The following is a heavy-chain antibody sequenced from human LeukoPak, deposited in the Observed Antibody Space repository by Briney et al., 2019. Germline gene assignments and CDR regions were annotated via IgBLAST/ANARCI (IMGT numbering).Heavy chain of an antibody. CDR1: GYTFTGYF. CDR3: ARKLRYSGGYDY. V-gene: IGHV1-2*02. CDR2: VNPHSGVT. D-gene: IGHD6-19*01. Sequence: ASVKVSCMASGYTFTGYFLHWVRQAPGQGLEWMGWVNPHSGVTNYAQKFQGRVTMTRATSISTAYMELSRLKSDDTAVYFCARKLRYSGGYDYWGQGTLVTVSS. J-gene: IGHJ4*02.